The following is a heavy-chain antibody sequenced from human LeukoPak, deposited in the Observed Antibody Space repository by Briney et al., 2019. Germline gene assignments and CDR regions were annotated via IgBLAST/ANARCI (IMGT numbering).Heavy chain of an antibody. D-gene: IGHD3-10*01. V-gene: IGHV4-61*01. Sequence: SETLSLTCTVSGGSVSSGSYYWSWIRQPPGKGLEWIAYIYYSGSTNYNPSLKSRVTISVDTSKNQFSLKLSSVTAADTAVYYCARALMVRGVITYYYFDYWGQGTLVTVSS. CDR2: IYYSGST. J-gene: IGHJ4*02. CDR3: ARALMVRGVITYYYFDY. CDR1: GGSVSSGSYY.